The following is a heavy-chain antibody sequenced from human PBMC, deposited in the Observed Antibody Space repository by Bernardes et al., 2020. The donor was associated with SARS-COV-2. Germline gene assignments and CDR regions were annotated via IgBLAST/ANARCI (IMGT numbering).Heavy chain of an antibody. D-gene: IGHD7-27*01. Sequence: SETLSLTCSVSGGSISRTDYHWGWIRQPPGKGLDYIGSIYYAGSTYYNPSLMSRVSISIDRSRNQFSLTLTSVTAADTAVYYCAREGNWDLDYWGQGTLVTVSS. V-gene: IGHV4-39*02. CDR3: AREGNWDLDY. CDR1: GGSISRTDYH. CDR2: IYYAGST. J-gene: IGHJ4*02.